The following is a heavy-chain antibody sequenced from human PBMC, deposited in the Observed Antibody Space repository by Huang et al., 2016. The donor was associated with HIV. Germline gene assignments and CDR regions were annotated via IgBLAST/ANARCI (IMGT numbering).Heavy chain of an antibody. Sequence: QVQLVQSGAEVKRPGASVKVSCRASGGTFSTNAVSGVRQAPGQGLEWMGGFIPMFGTTNYAQSVQGKVTITADESSSTVYMELSSLSSDDTAVYYCARQPYCGGDCAHYYYFYMDVWGKGTTVTVSS. CDR2: FIPMFGTT. J-gene: IGHJ6*03. CDR1: GGTFSTNA. V-gene: IGHV1-69*13. D-gene: IGHD2-21*02. CDR3: ARQPYCGGDCAHYYYFYMDV.